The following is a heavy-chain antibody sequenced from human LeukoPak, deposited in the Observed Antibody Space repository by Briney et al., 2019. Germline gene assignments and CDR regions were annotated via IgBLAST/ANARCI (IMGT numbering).Heavy chain of an antibody. V-gene: IGHV4-59*01. CDR2: IYFTGST. J-gene: IGHJ4*02. D-gene: IGHD3-10*01. CDR3: ARYRPGSGSYSTFDY. CDR1: GGSISSYY. Sequence: SETLSLTCTVSGGSISSYYWSRIRQPPGKGLDWIGSIYFTGSTNYNPSLKSRVTISVDTSKHQFSLKLSSVTASDTAAYYCARYRPGSGSYSTFDYWGQGTLATVSS.